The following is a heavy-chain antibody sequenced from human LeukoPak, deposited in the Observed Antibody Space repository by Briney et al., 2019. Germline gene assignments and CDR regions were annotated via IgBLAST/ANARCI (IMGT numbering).Heavy chain of an antibody. J-gene: IGHJ4*02. CDR2: INHSGST. CDR3: YRSGSGLDY. D-gene: IGHD6-19*01. V-gene: IGHV4-34*01. CDR1: GGSFSGYY. Sequence: RSSETLSLTCAVYGGSFSGYYWSWIRQPPGKGLEWIGEINHSGSTNYNPSLKSRVTISVDTSKNQFSLKLSSVTAADTAVYYCYRSGSGLDYWGQGTLVTVSS.